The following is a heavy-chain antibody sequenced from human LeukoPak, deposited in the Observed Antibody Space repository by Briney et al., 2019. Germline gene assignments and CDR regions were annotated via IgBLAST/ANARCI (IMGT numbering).Heavy chain of an antibody. CDR2: ISYDGSNK. J-gene: IGHJ4*02. Sequence: GGSLRLSCAASGFTFSSYGMHWVRQAPGKGLEWVAVISYDGSNKYYADSVEGRFTISRENSKNTLYLQMNSLRAEDTAVYYCAKSGWYEYYFDYWGQGTLVTVSS. CDR1: GFTFSSYG. V-gene: IGHV3-30*18. D-gene: IGHD6-19*01. CDR3: AKSGWYEYYFDY.